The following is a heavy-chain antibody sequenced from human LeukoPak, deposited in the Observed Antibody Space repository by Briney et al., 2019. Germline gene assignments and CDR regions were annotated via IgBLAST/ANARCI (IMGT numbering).Heavy chain of an antibody. J-gene: IGHJ6*02. V-gene: IGHV4-59*12. CDR1: GGSISSYY. CDR2: IYYSGST. Sequence: PSETLSLTCTVSGGSISSYYWSWIRQPPGKGLEWIGYIYYSGSTYYNPSLKSRVTISVDTSKNQFSLKLSSVTAADTAVYYCARVPLDCSSTSCYPTYGMDVWGQGTTVTVSS. CDR3: ARVPLDCSSTSCYPTYGMDV. D-gene: IGHD2-2*01.